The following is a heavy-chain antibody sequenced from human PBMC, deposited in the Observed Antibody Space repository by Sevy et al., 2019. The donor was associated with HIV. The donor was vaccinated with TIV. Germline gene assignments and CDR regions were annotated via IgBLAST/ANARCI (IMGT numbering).Heavy chain of an antibody. Sequence: GGSLRLSCAASGFTFSNYSMNWVRQAPGKGLEWISYISSSSSIIYYADSVKGRFTISRDNATKSLYLQMNSLRVEDTAMYYCARAGEMATIRQFDYWGQRTLVTDSS. D-gene: IGHD5-12*01. V-gene: IGHV3-48*01. CDR3: ARAGEMATIRQFDY. CDR1: GFTFSNYS. J-gene: IGHJ4*02. CDR2: ISSSSSII.